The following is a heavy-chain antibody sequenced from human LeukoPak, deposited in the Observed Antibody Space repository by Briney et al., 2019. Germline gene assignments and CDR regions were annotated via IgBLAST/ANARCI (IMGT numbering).Heavy chain of an antibody. V-gene: IGHV7-4-1*02. Sequence: GASVKVSCKASGYTFSGYYMHWVRQAPGQGLEWMGWINTNTGNPTYAQGFTGRFVFSLDTSVSTAYLQISSLKAEDTAVYYCARDVTTEAYWGQGTLVTVSS. CDR1: GYTFSGYY. J-gene: IGHJ4*02. CDR2: INTNTGNP. CDR3: ARDVTTEAY. D-gene: IGHD3-22*01.